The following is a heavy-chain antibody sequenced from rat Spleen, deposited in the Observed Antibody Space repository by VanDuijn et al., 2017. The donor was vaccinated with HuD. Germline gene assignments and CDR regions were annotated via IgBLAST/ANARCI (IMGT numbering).Heavy chain of an antibody. CDR2: ITSTGGSI. V-gene: IGHV5-31*01. CDR3: TRGYVMDA. J-gene: IGHJ4*01. Sequence: EVQLVESDGGLVQPGRSLKLSCVASGFTFNNYWMSWIRQAPGKGPEWVASITSTGGSIYYPDSVKGRFTISRDNAKNTQYLQMDSLRSEDTATYYCTRGYVMDAWGQGASVTVSS. CDR1: GFTFNNYW.